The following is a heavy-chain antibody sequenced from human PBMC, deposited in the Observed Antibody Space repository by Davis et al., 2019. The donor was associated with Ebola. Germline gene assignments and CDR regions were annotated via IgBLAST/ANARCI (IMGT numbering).Heavy chain of an antibody. Sequence: ASVKVSCKASGYNFPTYGFSWVRQAPGQGLEWMGWVSTDDDDRKYAEKFQGRVTMTTDSSTSTAYMELRGLTYADPAVYFCARARGRWDVGGYLLGHWGQGTLVTVSS. CDR2: VSTDDDDR. D-gene: IGHD1-26*01. J-gene: IGHJ4*02. CDR1: GYNFPTYG. CDR3: ARARGRWDVGGYLLGH. V-gene: IGHV1-18*01.